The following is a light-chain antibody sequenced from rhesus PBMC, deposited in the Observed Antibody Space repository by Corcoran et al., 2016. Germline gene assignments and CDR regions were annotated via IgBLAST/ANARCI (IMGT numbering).Light chain of an antibody. Sequence: DIQMTQSPSSLSASIGDRVTITCQASQDITNNLAWYQQKPGKVPKLLIYKASTLNSGVPSRFSGSGAGTDFTLTISSLQPEDVARYDCQHGYGTPLYSFGQGTKVEIK. J-gene: IGKJ2*01. CDR2: KAS. V-gene: IGKV1-74*01. CDR1: QDITNN. CDR3: QHGYGTPLYS.